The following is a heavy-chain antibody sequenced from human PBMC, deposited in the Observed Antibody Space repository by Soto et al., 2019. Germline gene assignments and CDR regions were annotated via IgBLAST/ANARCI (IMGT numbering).Heavy chain of an antibody. J-gene: IGHJ6*02. Sequence: QVQLVESGGGVVQPGRSLRLSCAASGFTFSSYGMHWVRQAPGKGLEWVAVISYDGSNKYYADSVKGRFTISRDNSKNTLYLPKNSLRAEDTAVYYCAKGPSIVLIAAATNYYYGMDVWGQGTTVTVSS. CDR3: AKGPSIVLIAAATNYYYGMDV. D-gene: IGHD6-25*01. CDR1: GFTFSSYG. CDR2: ISYDGSNK. V-gene: IGHV3-30*18.